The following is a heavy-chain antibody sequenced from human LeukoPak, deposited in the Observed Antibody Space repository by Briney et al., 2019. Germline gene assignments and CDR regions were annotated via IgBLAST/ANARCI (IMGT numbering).Heavy chain of an antibody. Sequence: SETLSLTCAVYGGSFSGYYWSWIRQPPGKGLEWIGEINHSGSTNYNPSLKSRVTISVDASKNQFSLKLSSVTAADTAVYYCARPFDPWGQGTLVTVSS. J-gene: IGHJ5*02. CDR3: ARPFDP. CDR1: GGSFSGYY. V-gene: IGHV4-34*01. CDR2: INHSGST.